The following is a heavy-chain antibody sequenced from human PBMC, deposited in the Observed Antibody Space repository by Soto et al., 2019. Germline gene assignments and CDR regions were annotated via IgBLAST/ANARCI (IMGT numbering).Heavy chain of an antibody. Sequence: EVQLVESGGGLVQPGGSLRLSCAASGFTVSSNYMSWVRQAPGKGLEWVSVIYSGGSAYYADSVKGRFTIYRDNSKNTLYLQMNSLRAEDTAVYYCARHGYSYGGGYFDYWCPGTLVTVSS. CDR3: ARHGYSYGGGYFDY. CDR1: GFTVSSNY. V-gene: IGHV3-66*04. CDR2: IYSGGSA. J-gene: IGHJ4*02. D-gene: IGHD5-18*01.